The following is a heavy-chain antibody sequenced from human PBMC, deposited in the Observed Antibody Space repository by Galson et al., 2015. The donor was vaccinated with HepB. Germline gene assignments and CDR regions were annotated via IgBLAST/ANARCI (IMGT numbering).Heavy chain of an antibody. CDR3: GREGTPGTVDY. D-gene: IGHD6-13*01. CDR2: INGNGDRK. V-gene: IGHV3-64*01. CDR1: GFTFSSYS. J-gene: IGHJ4*02. Sequence: SLRLSCAASGFTFSSYSMHWVRQAPGKGLEYVSVINGNGDRKYYVNSVKGRFTISRDNSENTLYLQMGSLRPEDMAMYYCGREGTPGTVDYWGRGTLVTVSS.